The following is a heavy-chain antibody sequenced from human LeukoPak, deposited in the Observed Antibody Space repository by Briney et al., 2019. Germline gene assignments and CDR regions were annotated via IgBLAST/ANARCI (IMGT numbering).Heavy chain of an antibody. Sequence: SETLSLTCTVSGGSISSGSYYWSWIRQPAGKGLEWIGRIYTSGSTNYNPSLKSRVTISVDTSKNQFSLKLSSVTAADTAVYYCARSFGYYDSSGYYPGYYYYMDVWGKGTTVTVSS. CDR2: IYTSGST. CDR1: GGSISSGSYY. D-gene: IGHD3-22*01. CDR3: ARSFGYYDSSGYYPGYYYYMDV. V-gene: IGHV4-61*02. J-gene: IGHJ6*03.